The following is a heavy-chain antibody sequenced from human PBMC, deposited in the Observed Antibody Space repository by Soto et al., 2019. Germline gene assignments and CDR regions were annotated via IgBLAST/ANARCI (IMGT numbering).Heavy chain of an antibody. CDR2: ISSSGSTI. D-gene: IGHD3-3*01. CDR3: ARDEGLRFLEWDWGSHYYGMDV. CDR1: GFTFSDYY. J-gene: IGHJ6*02. Sequence: PGGSLRLSCAASGFTFSDYYMSWIRQAPGKGLEWVSYISSSGSTIYYADSVKGRFTISRDNAKNSLYLQMNSLRAEDTAVYYCARDEGLRFLEWDWGSHYYGMDVWGQGTTVTVSS. V-gene: IGHV3-11*01.